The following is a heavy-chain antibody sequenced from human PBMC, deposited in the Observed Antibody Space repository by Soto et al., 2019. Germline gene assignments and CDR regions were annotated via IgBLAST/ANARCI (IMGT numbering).Heavy chain of an antibody. CDR2: ISGSGSST. J-gene: IGHJ6*02. D-gene: IGHD2-2*02. V-gene: IGHV3-23*01. Sequence: EVQLLESGGGLVQPGGSLRLSCVASGFTFSSYAMSWVRQAPGKGLEWVSAISGSGSSTYYADSVKGRFTISRDNSKNTLYLQMNSLRAEDTAVYYCAKVSELGYCSSTSCYSYYYGMDVWGQGTTVTVSS. CDR1: GFTFSSYA. CDR3: AKVSELGYCSSTSCYSYYYGMDV.